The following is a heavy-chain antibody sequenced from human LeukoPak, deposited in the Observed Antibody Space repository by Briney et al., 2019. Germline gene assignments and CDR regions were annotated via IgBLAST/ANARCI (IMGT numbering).Heavy chain of an antibody. CDR3: AREDYYGSGSYMRYFYYYDRDV. CDR1: GFTIYTYG. Sequence: GGSLRLSCAASGFTIYTYGMNWVRQAPGEGLEWVSHISGSDSLKYYADCVKGRFTISRDNAKNSLYLQMNTLRAEDTAVYYCAREDYYGSGSYMRYFYYYDRDVWGKGTTVSVCS. V-gene: IGHV3-48*03. CDR2: ISGSDSLK. J-gene: IGHJ6*04. D-gene: IGHD3-10*01.